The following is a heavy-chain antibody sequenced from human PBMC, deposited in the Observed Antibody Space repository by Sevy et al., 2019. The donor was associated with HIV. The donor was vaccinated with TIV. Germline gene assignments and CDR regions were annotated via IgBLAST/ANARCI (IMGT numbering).Heavy chain of an antibody. CDR3: SRDRNNYDSSGYPKGMDV. J-gene: IGHJ6*02. CDR2: TSAYNGNT. CDR1: GYTFTRYG. D-gene: IGHD3-22*01. V-gene: IGHV1-18*01. Sequence: ASVKVSCKASGYTFTRYGITWVRQAPGQGLEWMGWTSAYNGNTNYAQKVQGSVTMTTDMSTSTAYMELRSLKSDDTAMYYWSRDRNNYDSSGYPKGMDVWGQGTTVTVSS.